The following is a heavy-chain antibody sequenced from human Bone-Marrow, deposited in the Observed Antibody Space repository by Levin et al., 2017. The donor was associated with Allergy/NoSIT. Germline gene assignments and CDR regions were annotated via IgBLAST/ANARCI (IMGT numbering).Heavy chain of an antibody. V-gene: IGHV3-23*01. CDR3: AKDQAMIGLYYFDY. D-gene: IGHD3-22*01. J-gene: IGHJ4*02. Sequence: GESLKISCAASGFTFSSYAMSWVRQAPGKGLEWVSAISGSGGSTYYADSVKGRFTISRDNSKNTLYLQMNSLRAEDTAVYYCAKDQAMIGLYYFDYWGQGTLVTVSS. CDR2: ISGSGGST. CDR1: GFTFSSYA.